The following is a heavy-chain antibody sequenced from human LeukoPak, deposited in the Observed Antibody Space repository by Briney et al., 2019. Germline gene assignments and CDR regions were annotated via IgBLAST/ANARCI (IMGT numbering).Heavy chain of an antibody. V-gene: IGHV3-30-3*01. CDR1: GFTFSSYA. CDR2: ISYDGSNK. J-gene: IGHJ3*02. Sequence: GRSLRLSCAASGFTFSSYAMHWVRQAPGKGLEWVAVISYDGSNKYYADSVKGRFTISRDNSKNTLYLQMNSLRAEDTAVCYCARAGDAFDIWGQGTMVTVSS. CDR3: ARAGDAFDI.